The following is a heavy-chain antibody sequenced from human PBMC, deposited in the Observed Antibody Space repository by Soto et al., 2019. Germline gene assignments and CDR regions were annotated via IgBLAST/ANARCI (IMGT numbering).Heavy chain of an antibody. V-gene: IGHV4-4*07. D-gene: IGHD6-13*01. CDR1: VDSITTYY. J-gene: IGHJ6*02. CDR3: ARYSNNWFQTEGMDV. CDR2: IDASGNT. Sequence: SETLSLTCTVSVDSITTYYWSWIRQPAGKGLEWIGRIDASGNTNYNPSLNSRVTMSIDTSKKQFSLKLTSVTAADTAIYYCARYSNNWFQTEGMDVWGQGTTVPVSS.